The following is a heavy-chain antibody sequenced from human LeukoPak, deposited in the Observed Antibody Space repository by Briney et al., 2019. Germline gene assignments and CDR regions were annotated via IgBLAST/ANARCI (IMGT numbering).Heavy chain of an antibody. D-gene: IGHD3-3*01. V-gene: IGHV4-38-2*01. CDR1: GYSISSGYY. J-gene: IGHJ5*02. Sequence: PSETLSLTCAVSGYSISSGYYWGWIRQPPGKGLEWIGSIYHSGSTYYNPSLKSRVTISVDTSKNQFSLKLSSVTAADTAVYYCARVVGYDFWSGYYNAYNWFDPWGQGTLVTVSS. CDR2: IYHSGST. CDR3: ARVVGYDFWSGYYNAYNWFDP.